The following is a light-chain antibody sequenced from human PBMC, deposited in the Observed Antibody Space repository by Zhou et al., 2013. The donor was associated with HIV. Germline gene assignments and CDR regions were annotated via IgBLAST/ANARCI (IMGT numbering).Light chain of an antibody. V-gene: IGKV3-20*01. J-gene: IGKJ1*01. CDR1: QSVTSSY. Sequence: EIVLTQSPGTLSLSPGERATLSCRASQSVTSSYLAWYQQKPGQAPGLLIYGASSRATGIPDRFSGSGSGTDFTLTISRLEPEDFAVYYCQQYGSSLPTFGQGT. CDR3: QQYGSSLPT. CDR2: GAS.